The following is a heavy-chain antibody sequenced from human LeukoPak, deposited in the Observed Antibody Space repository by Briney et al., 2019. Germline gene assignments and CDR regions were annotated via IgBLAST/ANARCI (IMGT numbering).Heavy chain of an antibody. CDR3: ARGASGWHYFDY. Sequence: SETLSLTCTVSGGSISSYYWSWVRQPPGKGLERVGYIYYSGSTNYNPSLKSRVTISVDTSKNQFSLKLSSVTAADTAVYFCARGASGWHYFDYWGQGTLVTVSS. D-gene: IGHD6-19*01. V-gene: IGHV4-59*01. CDR2: IYYSGST. J-gene: IGHJ4*02. CDR1: GGSISSYY.